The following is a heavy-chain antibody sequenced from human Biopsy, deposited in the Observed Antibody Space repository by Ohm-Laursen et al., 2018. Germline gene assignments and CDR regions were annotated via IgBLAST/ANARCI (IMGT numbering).Heavy chain of an antibody. Sequence: ASVKVSCKASGYTFAGYYLHWVRQAPGHGPEWMGWINPNSGNANYAQSFQGRLTVTRDTSISTAYMELTSLTFDDTAIYYCARVPAYPSIDGYYGLDLWGQGTTVSVSS. CDR2: INPNSGNA. CDR1: GYTFAGYY. D-gene: IGHD3-9*01. CDR3: ARVPAYPSIDGYYGLDL. J-gene: IGHJ6*02. V-gene: IGHV1-2*02.